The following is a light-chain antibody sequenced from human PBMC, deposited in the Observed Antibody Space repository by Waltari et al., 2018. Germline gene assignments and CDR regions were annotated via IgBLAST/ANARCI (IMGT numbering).Light chain of an antibody. Sequence: EIVMTQSPATLSVSPGERATLSCRASQSVSSNLAWYQQKPGQAPRLLIYGASTRATGIPARCSGSGSGTKFTLTISSLQSEDFAVYYCQQYNNWPPAYTFGQGTKLEIK. J-gene: IGKJ2*01. V-gene: IGKV3-15*01. CDR2: GAS. CDR1: QSVSSN. CDR3: QQYNNWPPAYT.